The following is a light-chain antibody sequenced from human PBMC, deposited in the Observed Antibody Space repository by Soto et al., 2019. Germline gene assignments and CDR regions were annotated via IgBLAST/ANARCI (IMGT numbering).Light chain of an antibody. CDR1: SSNIGATYN. V-gene: IGLV1-40*01. CDR2: DNT. CDR3: CSYADGTNV. Sequence: QSVLTQPPSVSGAPGQRVTISCTGSSSNIGATYNVHWYQQLPGTAPRLLIFDNTNRPSGVPDRFSGSKSGTSASLAITGLQVEDEADYFCCSYADGTNVFGAGTKLTVL. J-gene: IGLJ1*01.